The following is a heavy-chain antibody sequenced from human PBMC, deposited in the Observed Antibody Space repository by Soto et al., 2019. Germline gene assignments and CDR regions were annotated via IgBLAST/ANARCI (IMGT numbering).Heavy chain of an antibody. Sequence: RXSCAASGLPFINYAMAWVRQAPGKGLEWVSIISASGYSAYYGGAVKGRFTTSRDNSRSTPYLQMNGLRAEDTAVYYCAKGDLLWDPFDLWGQGTLVTVSS. D-gene: IGHD3-16*01. J-gene: IGHJ4*02. CDR1: GLPFINYA. CDR2: ISASGYSA. CDR3: AKGDLLWDPFDL. V-gene: IGHV3-23*01.